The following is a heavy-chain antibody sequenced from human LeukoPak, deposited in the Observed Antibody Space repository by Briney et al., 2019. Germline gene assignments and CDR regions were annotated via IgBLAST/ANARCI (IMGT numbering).Heavy chain of an antibody. CDR3: AKDSGSYTPDDAFDI. CDR1: GFTFSSYE. D-gene: IGHD1-26*01. V-gene: IGHV3-23*01. J-gene: IGHJ3*02. Sequence: PGGSLRLSCAASGFTFSSYEMNWVRQAPGKGLECVSTISGSGGSTYYADSVKGRFTISRDNSKNTLYLQMNSLRAEDTAVYYCAKDSGSYTPDDAFDIWGQGTMVTVSS. CDR2: ISGSGGST.